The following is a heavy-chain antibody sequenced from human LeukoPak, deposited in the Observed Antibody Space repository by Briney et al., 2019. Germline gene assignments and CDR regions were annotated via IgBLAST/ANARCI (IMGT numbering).Heavy chain of an antibody. CDR2: IKQDGSEK. Sequence: GGSLRLSCAASGFTFSSNSMNWVRQAPGKGLEWVANIKQDGSEKYYVDSVKGRFTISRDNVENSLFLQMNSLRAEDTAVYYCARGIVSGIDWFDPWGQGALVTVYS. J-gene: IGHJ5*02. D-gene: IGHD1-26*01. CDR1: GFTFSSNS. V-gene: IGHV3-7*01. CDR3: ARGIVSGIDWFDP.